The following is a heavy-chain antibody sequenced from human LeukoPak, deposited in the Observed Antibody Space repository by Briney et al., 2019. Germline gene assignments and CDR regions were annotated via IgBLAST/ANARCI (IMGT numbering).Heavy chain of an antibody. CDR2: ISYDGSNK. J-gene: IGHJ4*02. CDR1: GFTFSSYG. V-gene: IGHV3-30*18. D-gene: IGHD3-22*01. CDR3: AKEYAPGYYYDSSGPGDY. Sequence: GGSLRLSCAASGFTFSSYGMHWVRQAPGKGLEWVAVISYDGSNKYYADSVKGRFTISRDNSKNTLYLQMNSLRAEDTAVYYCAKEYAPGYYYDSSGPGDYWGQGTLVTVSS.